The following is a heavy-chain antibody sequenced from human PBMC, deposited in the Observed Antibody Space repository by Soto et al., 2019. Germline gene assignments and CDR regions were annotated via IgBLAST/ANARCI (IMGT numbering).Heavy chain of an antibody. D-gene: IGHD6-19*01. CDR2: IYYSGST. Sequence: SETLSLTCTVSGGSISSYYWSWIRQPPGKGLEWIGYIYYSGSTNYNPSLKSRVTISVDTSKNQFSLKLSSVTAADTAVYYCARSTYSSGFGAFDIWGQGTMVTVS. V-gene: IGHV4-59*01. CDR3: ARSTYSSGFGAFDI. J-gene: IGHJ3*02. CDR1: GGSISSYY.